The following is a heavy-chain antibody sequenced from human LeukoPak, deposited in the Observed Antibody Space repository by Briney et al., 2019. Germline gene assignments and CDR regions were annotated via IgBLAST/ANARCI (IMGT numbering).Heavy chain of an antibody. Sequence: PGGSLRLSCAAPGFTFSSYWMHWVRQAPGKGLVWVSRINSDGSSTSYADSVKGRFTISRDNAKNTLYLQMNSLRAEDTAVYYCARSGGSGWYGDFDYWGQGTLVTVSS. D-gene: IGHD6-19*01. J-gene: IGHJ4*02. V-gene: IGHV3-74*01. CDR2: INSDGSST. CDR1: GFTFSSYW. CDR3: ARSGGSGWYGDFDY.